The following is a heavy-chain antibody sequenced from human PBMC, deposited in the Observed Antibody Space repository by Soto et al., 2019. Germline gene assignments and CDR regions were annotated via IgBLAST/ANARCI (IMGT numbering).Heavy chain of an antibody. V-gene: IGHV3-7*01. J-gene: IGHJ6*02. CDR2: IKQDGSEK. CDR3: ARDITMVRGVIVSRAYYYYYGMDV. Sequence: GGSLRLSCAASGFTFSSYWMSWVRQAPGKGLEWVANIKQDGSEKYYVDSVKGRFTISRDNAKNSLYLQMNSLRAEDTAVYYCARDITMVRGVIVSRAYYYYYGMDVWGQGTTVTVYS. CDR1: GFTFSSYW. D-gene: IGHD3-10*01.